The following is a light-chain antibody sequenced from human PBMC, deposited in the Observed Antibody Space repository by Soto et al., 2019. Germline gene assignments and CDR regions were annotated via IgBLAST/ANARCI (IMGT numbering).Light chain of an antibody. V-gene: IGKV3-20*01. CDR2: GAS. CDR1: QSVSSSY. J-gene: IGKJ3*01. Sequence: EIVLTQSPGTLSLSPGERATLSCRASQSVSSSYLAWYQQKPGQAPRLLIYGASSRATGIPDRFSGSGSGTDFTLTISRLEPEDFAVYYCHQYGSSPLFTVGPGTQVDIK. CDR3: HQYGSSPLFT.